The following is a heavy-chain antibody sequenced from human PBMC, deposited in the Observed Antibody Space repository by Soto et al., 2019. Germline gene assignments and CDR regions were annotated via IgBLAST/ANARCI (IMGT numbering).Heavy chain of an antibody. CDR1: GGPFNTFG. Sequence: QVQLMQSGAEVTKPGSSVKVSCKASGGPFNTFGISWVRQAPGQGLEWMGGIIPKYGTTNYARRFQGRVTITADESTTTAYLELSSLRHDDTAIYYCARTRQRRPVFYVDYWGQGTPISVPS. CDR3: ARTRQRRPVFYVDY. D-gene: IGHD2-2*01. J-gene: IGHJ4*02. V-gene: IGHV1-69*01. CDR2: IIPKYGTT.